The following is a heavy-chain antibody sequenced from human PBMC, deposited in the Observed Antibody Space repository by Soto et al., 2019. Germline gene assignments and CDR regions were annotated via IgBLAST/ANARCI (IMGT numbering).Heavy chain of an antibody. Sequence: EVQLVESGGGLVQPGRSLRLSCAASGFTFGDYAMNWIRQAPGTGLEWLGFIRSITSPAPSGPTEYAPSVKGRLSISRDDSKSIAYLQLDNLKTEDTAVYYCARLPVRSLWTGYAFDYWGQGTLVTVSS. D-gene: IGHD3-3*01. CDR3: ARLPVRSLWTGYAFDY. J-gene: IGHJ4*02. CDR1: GFTFGDYA. CDR2: IRSITSPAPSGPT. V-gene: IGHV3-49*03.